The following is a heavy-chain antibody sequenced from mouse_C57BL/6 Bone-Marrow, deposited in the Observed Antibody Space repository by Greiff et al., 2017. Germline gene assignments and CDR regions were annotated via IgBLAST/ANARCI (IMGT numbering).Heavy chain of an antibody. D-gene: IGHD1-1*01. CDR1: GYTFTSYW. J-gene: IGHJ4*01. V-gene: IGHV1-69*01. Sequence: QVQLQQPGAELVMPGASVKLSCKASGYTFTSYWMHWVKQRPGQGLEWIGEIDPSDSYTNYNQKFKGKSTLTVDKSSSTAYMQLSSLTSEDSAVYYCARLRYYYGSSLRDYWGQGTSVTVSS. CDR2: IDPSDSYT. CDR3: ARLRYYYGSSLRDY.